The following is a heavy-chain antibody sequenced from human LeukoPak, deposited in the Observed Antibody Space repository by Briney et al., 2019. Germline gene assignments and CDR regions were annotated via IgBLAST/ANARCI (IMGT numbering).Heavy chain of an antibody. CDR1: GGSISSSSYY. D-gene: IGHD1-14*01. V-gene: IGHV4-39*01. CDR3: ARQTAGVAYYYYMDV. J-gene: IGHJ6*03. Sequence: SETLSLTCSVSGGSISSSSYYWGWIRQPPGEGLEWIGSIYYSGSTYYNPSLKSRVTISVDTSKNQFSLKLSSVTAADTAVYYCARQTAGVAYYYYMDVWGKGTTVTVSS. CDR2: IYYSGST.